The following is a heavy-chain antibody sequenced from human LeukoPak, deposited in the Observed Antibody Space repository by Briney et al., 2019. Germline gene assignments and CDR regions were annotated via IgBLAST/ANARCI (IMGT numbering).Heavy chain of an antibody. Sequence: ASVKLSCKASGYSFPIYGISWVRQAPGQGSEWMGWISPYNDNTNYAQKLQGRATLTTDTSTSTAYMELRSLRSDDTAVYYCARHFYGSGTYYHFDYWGQGTLVTVSS. CDR2: ISPYNDNT. CDR3: ARHFYGSGTYYHFDY. CDR1: GYSFPIYG. J-gene: IGHJ4*02. V-gene: IGHV1-18*01. D-gene: IGHD3-10*01.